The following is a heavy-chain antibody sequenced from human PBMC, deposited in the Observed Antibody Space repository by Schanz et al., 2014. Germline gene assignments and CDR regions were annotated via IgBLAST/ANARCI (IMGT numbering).Heavy chain of an antibody. D-gene: IGHD1-1*01. Sequence: EVQLVESGGGLVQPGGSLRLSCAASTFTFSSDWMSWVRQAPGKGLEWVSGITGASDHIDYAESVKGRFTISRDNAKNSLFLQMNSLRAEDTAVYYCARDRRNADLDYWGQGTLVTVSS. V-gene: IGHV3-21*01. CDR1: TFTFSSDW. CDR3: ARDRRNADLDY. J-gene: IGHJ4*02. CDR2: ITGASDHI.